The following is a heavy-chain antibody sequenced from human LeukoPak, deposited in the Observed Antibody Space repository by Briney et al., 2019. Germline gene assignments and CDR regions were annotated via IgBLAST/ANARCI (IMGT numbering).Heavy chain of an antibody. V-gene: IGHV1-18*01. CDR3: ARADYGDSSTWFDP. CDR1: GYTFTSYG. D-gene: IGHD4-17*01. Sequence: ASVTVSCKASGYTFTSYGISWVRQAPGQGLEWMGWISAYNGNTNYAQKLQGRVTMTTDTSTSTAYMELRSLRSDDTAVYYCARADYGDSSTWFDPWGQGTLVTVSS. CDR2: ISAYNGNT. J-gene: IGHJ5*02.